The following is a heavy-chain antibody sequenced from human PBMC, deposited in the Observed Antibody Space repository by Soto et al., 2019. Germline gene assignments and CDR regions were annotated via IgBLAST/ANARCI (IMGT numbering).Heavy chain of an antibody. V-gene: IGHV3-48*01. J-gene: IGHJ4*02. Sequence: GGSLRLSCAASGFTFSSYSMNWVRQAPGKGLEWVSYISSSSSTIYYADSVKGRFTISRDNAKNSLYLQMNSLRAEDTAVYYCARDSPAIDYWGQGTLVTVSS. CDR2: ISSSSSTI. CDR3: ARDSPAIDY. CDR1: GFTFSSYS. D-gene: IGHD2-2*02.